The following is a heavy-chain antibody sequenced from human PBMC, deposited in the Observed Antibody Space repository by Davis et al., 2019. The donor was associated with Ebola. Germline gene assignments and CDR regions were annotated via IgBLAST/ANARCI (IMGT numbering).Heavy chain of an antibody. V-gene: IGHV3-23*01. J-gene: IGHJ4*02. CDR1: GFTFSAYA. CDR2: ITAGGGDT. D-gene: IGHD3-3*01. CDR3: AKARGPILEWLYDY. Sequence: GESLKISCAASGFTFSAYAMSWVRRAPGKGLEWVSAITAGGGDTYHADSVKGRFTISRDNSKNTLFLQMNSLRAEDTAVYYCAKARGPILEWLYDYWGQGTLVTVSS.